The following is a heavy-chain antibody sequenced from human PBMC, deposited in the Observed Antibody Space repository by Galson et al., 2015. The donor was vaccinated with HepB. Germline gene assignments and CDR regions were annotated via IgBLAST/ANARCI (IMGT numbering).Heavy chain of an antibody. CDR3: ARRMNYNYYYYMDV. CDR1: GGSFSGYY. J-gene: IGHJ6*03. Sequence: LTCAVYGGSFSGYYWSWIRQPPGKGLEWIGGINHSGSTNYNPSLKSRVTISVDTSKNQFSLKLSSVTAADTAVYYCARRMNYNYYYYMDVWGKGTTVTVS. CDR2: INHSGST. V-gene: IGHV4-34*01. D-gene: IGHD1-7*01.